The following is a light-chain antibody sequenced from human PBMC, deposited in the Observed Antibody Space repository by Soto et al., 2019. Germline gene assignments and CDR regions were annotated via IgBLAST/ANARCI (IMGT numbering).Light chain of an antibody. J-gene: IGLJ1*01. CDR1: IRDFGGYNY. CDR2: EVS. CDR3: SSYAGSNNLGV. Sequence: SALTQPPSASGSPGQSVTSACTGTIRDFGGYNYVSWYQQHPGKAPKLMIYEVSKRPSGVPDRFSGSKSGNTASLTVSGLQAEDEADYYCSSYAGSNNLGVFGTGTKVTVL. V-gene: IGLV2-8*01.